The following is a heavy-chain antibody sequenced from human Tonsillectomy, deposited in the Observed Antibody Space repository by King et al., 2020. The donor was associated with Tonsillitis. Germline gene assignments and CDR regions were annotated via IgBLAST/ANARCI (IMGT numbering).Heavy chain of an antibody. J-gene: IGHJ4*02. V-gene: IGHV4-61*01. CDR3: ARDRPAVVGATEYYFDY. CDR2: IYYSGST. CDR1: GGSVSSGSYY. D-gene: IGHD1-26*01. Sequence: QLQESGPGLVKPSETLSLTCTVSGGSVSSGSYYWSWIRQPPGKGLEWIGYIYYSGSTNYNPSLKSRVTISVDTSKNQFSLKLSSVTAADTAVYYCARDRPAVVGATEYYFDYWGKGTLVTVSS.